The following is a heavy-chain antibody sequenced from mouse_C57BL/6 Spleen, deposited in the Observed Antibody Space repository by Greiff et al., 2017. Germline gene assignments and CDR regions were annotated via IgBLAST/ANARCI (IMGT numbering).Heavy chain of an antibody. V-gene: IGHV1-31*01. CDR2: IYPYNGVS. D-gene: IGHD2-4*01. Sequence: VQLQQSGPELVKPGASVKISCKASGYSFTGYYMHWVKQSHGNILDWIGYIYPYNGVSSYNQKFKGKATLTVDKSSSTAYMELRSLTSEDSAVXYCARGYYDYEDWYFDVWGTGTTVTVSS. CDR3: ARGYYDYEDWYFDV. CDR1: GYSFTGYY. J-gene: IGHJ1*03.